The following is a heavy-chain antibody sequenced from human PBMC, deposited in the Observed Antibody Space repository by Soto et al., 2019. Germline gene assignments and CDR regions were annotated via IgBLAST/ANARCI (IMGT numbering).Heavy chain of an antibody. D-gene: IGHD3-3*01. J-gene: IGHJ6*03. CDR3: ARCVWSGYDYYYYYYMDV. CDR1: GFTFSSYA. V-gene: IGHV3-74*01. Sequence: PGGSLRLSCAVSGFTFSSYAMSWVRQAPGKGLVWVSGISSDGGSTSYADSVKGRFTISRDNAKNTLYLQMNSLRAEDTAVYYSARCVWSGYDYYYYYYMDVWGKGTTVTVSS. CDR2: ISSDGGST.